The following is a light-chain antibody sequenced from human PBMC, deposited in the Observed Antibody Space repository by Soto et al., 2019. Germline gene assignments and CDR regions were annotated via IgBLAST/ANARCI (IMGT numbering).Light chain of an antibody. V-gene: IGLV1-40*01. J-gene: IGLJ3*02. CDR1: SSNIGAGYD. Sequence: QSVLTQPPSVSGAPGQRVTISCTESSSNIGAGYDVHWYQQLPGTAPKLLIYGNSNRPSGVPDRFSGSKSGTSASLAITGLQAEDEADYYCQSYGSSLSGWVFGGGTKLTVL. CDR3: QSYGSSLSGWV. CDR2: GNS.